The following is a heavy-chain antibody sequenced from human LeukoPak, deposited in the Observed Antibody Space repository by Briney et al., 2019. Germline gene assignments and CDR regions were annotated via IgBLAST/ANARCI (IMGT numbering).Heavy chain of an antibody. J-gene: IGHJ5*02. V-gene: IGHV5-51*01. CDR3: VRSPACSSGTCYPNWFDP. Sequence: GESLKISCKGSGYSFTNNWIGWVRQMPGKGLEWMGITYPGDSNTRYSPSFQGQVTISADKSISSAYPQWSSLKASDTAMYYCVRSPACSSGTCYPNWFDPWGQGTLVTVSS. CDR1: GYSFTNNW. CDR2: TYPGDSNT. D-gene: IGHD2-15*01.